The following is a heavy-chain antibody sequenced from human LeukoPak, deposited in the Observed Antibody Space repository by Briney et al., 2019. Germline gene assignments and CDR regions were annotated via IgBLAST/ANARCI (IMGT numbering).Heavy chain of an antibody. J-gene: IGHJ6*02. D-gene: IGHD6-19*01. CDR3: ARADRAVAGNYYYGMDV. Sequence: ASVKVSCKASGGTFSSYAISWVRQAPGQGLEWMGGIIPIIGTANYAQKFQGRVTITADESTSTAYMELSSLRSEDTAVYYCARADRAVAGNYYYGMDVWGQGTTVTVSS. V-gene: IGHV1-69*13. CDR1: GGTFSSYA. CDR2: IIPIIGTA.